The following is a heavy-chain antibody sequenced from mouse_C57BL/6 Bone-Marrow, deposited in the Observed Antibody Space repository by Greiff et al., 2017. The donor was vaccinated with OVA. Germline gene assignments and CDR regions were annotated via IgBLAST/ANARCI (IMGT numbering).Heavy chain of an antibody. CDR3: ARKTFHSYYGMDY. CDR2: INPNNGGT. Sequence: EVQLQQSGPELVKPGASVKISCKASGYTFTDYYMNWVKQSHGKSLEWIGDINPNNGGTSYNQKFKGKATLTVDKSSSTAYMELRSLTSEDSAVYYCARKTFHSYYGMDYWGQGTSVTVSS. J-gene: IGHJ4*01. CDR1: GYTFTDYY. V-gene: IGHV1-26*01.